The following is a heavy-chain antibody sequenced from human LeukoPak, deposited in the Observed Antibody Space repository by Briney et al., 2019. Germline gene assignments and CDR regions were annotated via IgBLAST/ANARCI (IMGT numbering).Heavy chain of an antibody. CDR3: AKDIGGYSSGYLS. J-gene: IGHJ4*02. CDR2: ISWNSGSI. V-gene: IGHV3-9*01. Sequence: GRSLRLSCAASGLTFDDYAMHWVRQAPGKGLEWVSGISWNSGSIGYADSVKGRFTISRDNAKNSLYLQMNSLRAEDTALYYCAKDIGGYSSGYLSWGQGTLVTVSS. CDR1: GLTFDDYA. D-gene: IGHD3-22*01.